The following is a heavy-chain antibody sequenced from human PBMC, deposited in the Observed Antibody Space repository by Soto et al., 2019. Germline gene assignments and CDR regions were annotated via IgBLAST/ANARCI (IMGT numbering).Heavy chain of an antibody. CDR1: GYTVTSYA. Sequence: ASVKVSCKASGYTVTSYAMHWVRQAPGQRLEWMGWINAGNGNTKYSQKFQGRVTITRDTSASTAYMELSSLRSEDTAVYYCATDSSGWYLGGPFYYYYGMDVWGQGTTVTASS. J-gene: IGHJ6*02. V-gene: IGHV1-3*01. CDR2: INAGNGNT. D-gene: IGHD6-19*01. CDR3: ATDSSGWYLGGPFYYYYGMDV.